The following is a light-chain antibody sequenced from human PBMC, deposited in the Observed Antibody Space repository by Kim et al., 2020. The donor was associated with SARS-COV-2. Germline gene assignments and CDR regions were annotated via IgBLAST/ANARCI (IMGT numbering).Light chain of an antibody. CDR3: NSRDSSGSHRV. Sequence: LGQTVRITCQGDSLRSYYANWYQQKPGQAPILVIYGKNNRPSGIPDRFSGSSSGSTASLTITGAQAEDEADYYCNSRDSSGSHRVFGTGTKVTVL. J-gene: IGLJ1*01. CDR1: SLRSYY. V-gene: IGLV3-19*01. CDR2: GKN.